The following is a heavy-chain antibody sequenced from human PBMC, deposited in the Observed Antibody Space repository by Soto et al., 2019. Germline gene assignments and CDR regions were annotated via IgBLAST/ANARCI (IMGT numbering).Heavy chain of an antibody. V-gene: IGHV3-23*01. D-gene: IGHD2-2*01. CDR3: AKSRRGDTRCHRGRCDY. CDR2: ISGSGGST. CDR1: GFTFSSYA. J-gene: IGHJ4*02. Sequence: PGGSLRLSCAASGFTFSSYAMSWVRQAPGKGLEWVSAISGSGGSTYYADSVKGRFTISRDNSKNTLYLQMNSLRAEDTAVYYCAKSRRGDTRCHRGRCDYWGQGTLVTVSS.